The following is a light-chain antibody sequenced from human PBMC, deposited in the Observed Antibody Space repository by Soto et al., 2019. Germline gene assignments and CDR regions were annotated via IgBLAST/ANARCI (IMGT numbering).Light chain of an antibody. CDR2: DAS. V-gene: IGKV3-20*01. Sequence: EIVMTQSPGTLSLSPWEVATLSCRASQSVSGSYLAWYQQKPGQAPRLVIYDASSRATGIPDRFSGSGSGTDFTLTISRLEPEDFAVYYCHQYVSSWTFGQGTKVDIK. J-gene: IGKJ1*01. CDR1: QSVSGSY. CDR3: HQYVSSWT.